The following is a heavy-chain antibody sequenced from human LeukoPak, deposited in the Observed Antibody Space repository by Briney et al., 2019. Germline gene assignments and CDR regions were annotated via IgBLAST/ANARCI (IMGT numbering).Heavy chain of an antibody. D-gene: IGHD3-22*01. CDR3: ARVGPSNYYDSSEYFQH. V-gene: IGHV1-46*01. J-gene: IGHJ1*01. CDR2: INPTGGTT. CDR1: GYTFTSYY. Sequence: ASVKVSCKASGYTFTSYYMHWVPQAPGQGLEWMGIINPTGGTTIYAQMFQGRLTMTRDMSTSTVYMELSSLRSEDTAVYYCARVGPSNYYDSSEYFQHWGQGTLVTVSS.